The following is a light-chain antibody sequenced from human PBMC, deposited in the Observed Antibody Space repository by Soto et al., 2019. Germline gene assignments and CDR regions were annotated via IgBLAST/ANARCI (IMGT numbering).Light chain of an antibody. V-gene: IGLV1-40*01. CDR3: QSYDSSLSVNYV. CDR2: GNS. J-gene: IGLJ1*01. Sequence: QSVLTQPPSVSGAPGQRVTVSCTGSSANIGAGYDVHWYQQLPGTAPKLLIYGNSNRPSGVPDRFSGSKSGTSASLAITGLQAEDEADYYCQSYDSSLSVNYVFXTGTKPTVL. CDR1: SANIGAGYD.